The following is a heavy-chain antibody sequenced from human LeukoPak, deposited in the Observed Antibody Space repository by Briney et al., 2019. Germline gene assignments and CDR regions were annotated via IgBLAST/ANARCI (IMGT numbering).Heavy chain of an antibody. Sequence: GGSLRLSCAASGFTFSNAWMSWVRQAPGKGLEWVGRIKSKTDGGTTDYAAPVKGRFTSSRDDSKNTLYLQMNSLKTEDTAVYYCTTNYYDSSGYSSFDYWGQGTLVTVSS. V-gene: IGHV3-15*01. J-gene: IGHJ4*02. D-gene: IGHD3-22*01. CDR1: GFTFSNAW. CDR3: TTNYYDSSGYSSFDY. CDR2: IKSKTDGGTT.